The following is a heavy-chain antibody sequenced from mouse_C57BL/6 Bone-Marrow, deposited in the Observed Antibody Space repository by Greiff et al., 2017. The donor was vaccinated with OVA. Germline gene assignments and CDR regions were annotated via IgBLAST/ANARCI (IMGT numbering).Heavy chain of an antibody. D-gene: IGHD1-1*01. CDR3: ARDAGLTTVVGKDYAMDY. CDR2: ISDGGSYT. J-gene: IGHJ4*01. CDR1: GFTFSSYA. V-gene: IGHV5-4*01. Sequence: EVQLVESGGGLVKPGGSLKLSCAASGFTFSSYAMSWVRQTSEKRLEWVATISDGGSYTYYPDNVKGRFTISRDNAKNNLYLQMSHLKSEDTAMYYCARDAGLTTVVGKDYAMDYWGQGTSVTVSS.